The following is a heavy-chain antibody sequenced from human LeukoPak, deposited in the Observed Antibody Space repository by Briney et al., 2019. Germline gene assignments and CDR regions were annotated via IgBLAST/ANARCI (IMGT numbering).Heavy chain of an antibody. J-gene: IGHJ6*03. D-gene: IGHD6-13*01. CDR1: GFTFSSYA. CDR3: AKDPGSSSWSYYYMDV. V-gene: IGHV3-23*01. Sequence: SGGSLRLSCAASGFTFSSYAMSWVRQAPGKGLEWVSAISGSGGSTYYADSVKGRFTISRDNSKNTLYLQMNSLRAEDTAVYYCAKDPGSSSWSYYYMDVWGKGTTVTISS. CDR2: ISGSGGST.